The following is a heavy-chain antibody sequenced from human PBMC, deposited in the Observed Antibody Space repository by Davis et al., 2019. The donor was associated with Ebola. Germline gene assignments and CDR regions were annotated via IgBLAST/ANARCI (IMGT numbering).Heavy chain of an antibody. Sequence: GGSLRLSCAASGFTFSKYAMKWVRQAPGKGLEWVSGISGSGSNTYYADSVKGRFTISRDNSKNTLYLQMNSLRADDTAVYYCAKDRGGYCTGVSCFIDHWGQGTLVTVSS. CDR2: ISGSGSNT. J-gene: IGHJ4*02. CDR3: AKDRGGYCTGVSCFIDH. V-gene: IGHV3-23*01. D-gene: IGHD2-15*01. CDR1: GFTFSKYA.